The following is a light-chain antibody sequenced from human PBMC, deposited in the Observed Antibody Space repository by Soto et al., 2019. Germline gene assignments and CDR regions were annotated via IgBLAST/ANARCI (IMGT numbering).Light chain of an antibody. V-gene: IGKV1-39*01. J-gene: IGKJ1*01. CDR2: AAS. CDR1: QSISSY. CDR3: QQSYSTPWT. Sequence: DIQMTQSPCPPPGSSGDRVPITSRASQSISSYLNWYQQKPGKAPKLLIYAASSLQSGVPSRFSGSGSGTDFTLTISSLQPEDFATYYCQQSYSTPWTFGQGTKVDIK.